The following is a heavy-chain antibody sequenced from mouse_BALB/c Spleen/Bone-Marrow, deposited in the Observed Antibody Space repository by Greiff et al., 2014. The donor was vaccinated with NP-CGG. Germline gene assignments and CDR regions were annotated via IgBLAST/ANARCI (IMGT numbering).Heavy chain of an antibody. V-gene: IGHV14-3*02. CDR3: ARYLYGYTATFGY. Sequence: EVKLMESGAELVKPGASVKLSCTASGFNIKDTYMHWVKQRPEQGLEWIGRIDPANGNTKYDPKFQGKATITADTSSNTAYLQLSSLTSEDTAVYYCARYLYGYTATFGYWGQGTTLTVSS. CDR2: IDPANGNT. CDR1: GFNIKDTY. J-gene: IGHJ2*01. D-gene: IGHD1-2*01.